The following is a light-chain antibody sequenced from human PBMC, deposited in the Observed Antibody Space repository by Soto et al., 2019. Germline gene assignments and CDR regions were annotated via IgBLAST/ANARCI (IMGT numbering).Light chain of an antibody. CDR1: QSISDN. CDR3: QQYKSSPPFT. CDR2: GAS. J-gene: IGKJ4*01. Sequence: DIVMTQSPAILSVSLGERATLSCLASQSISDNLAWYQQRSGQAPMLLIYGASTRATGVPARFSGSGSGTEFALTISSLQYDDFANYYCQQYKSSPPFTVDGGTKVE. V-gene: IGKV3-15*01.